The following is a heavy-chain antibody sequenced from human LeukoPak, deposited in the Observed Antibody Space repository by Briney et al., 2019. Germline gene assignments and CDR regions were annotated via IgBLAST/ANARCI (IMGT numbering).Heavy chain of an antibody. J-gene: IGHJ5*02. Sequence: SVKVSCKASGGTFSSYAISWVRQAPGQGLEWMGGIIPIFGTANYAQKFQGRVTITADESTSTAYMELSSLRSEDTAVYYCARDRQRGYCSSTSCYLHWFDPWGQGTLVTVSS. CDR1: GGTFSSYA. V-gene: IGHV1-69*13. CDR2: IIPIFGTA. D-gene: IGHD2-2*01. CDR3: ARDRQRGYCSSTSCYLHWFDP.